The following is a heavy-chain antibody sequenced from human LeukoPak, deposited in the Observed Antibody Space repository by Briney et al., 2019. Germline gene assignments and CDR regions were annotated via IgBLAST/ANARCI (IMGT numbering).Heavy chain of an antibody. Sequence: ASVKVSCKASGYTLTAYYLHWVRQAPGQGLEWMGRINPNSGGTTYAQKFQGRVTMPRDTSIGTAYMELSSQRSDDTAVYYCARPYYESSGLYVDAFDIWGQGTMVTVSS. CDR2: INPNSGGT. CDR1: GYTLTAYY. V-gene: IGHV1-2*06. J-gene: IGHJ3*02. D-gene: IGHD3-22*01. CDR3: ARPYYESSGLYVDAFDI.